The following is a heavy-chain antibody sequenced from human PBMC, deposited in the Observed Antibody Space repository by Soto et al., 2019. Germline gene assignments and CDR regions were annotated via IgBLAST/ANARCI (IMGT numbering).Heavy chain of an antibody. Sequence: QLQLQESGPGLVKPSETLSLTCTVSGGSISSSSHHWAWIRQPPGKGLEWIGSIYYSGNTYHNPSLKSRVTISVDTSKNQFSLKLSSVTAADTSVYYCAREENGQIHYWGHGTLVTVSS. CDR3: AREENGQIHY. CDR1: GGSISSSSHH. J-gene: IGHJ4*01. D-gene: IGHD2-8*01. V-gene: IGHV4-39*02. CDR2: IYYSGNT.